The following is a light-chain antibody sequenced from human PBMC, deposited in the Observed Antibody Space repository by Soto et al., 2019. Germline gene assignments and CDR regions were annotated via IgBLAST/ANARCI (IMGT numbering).Light chain of an antibody. J-gene: IGLJ2*01. CDR2: LKSDGSQ. CDR3: QTWGSGIDVV. V-gene: IGLV4-69*01. CDR1: SGHSSYA. Sequence: QSVLTQSPSASASLGASVKLTCTLSSGHSSYAIAWHQQQPEKGPRYLMKLKSDGSQIKGDGIPDRFSGSSSGAERYLTISSLQSEDEADYYCQTWGSGIDVVFGGGTKLTVL.